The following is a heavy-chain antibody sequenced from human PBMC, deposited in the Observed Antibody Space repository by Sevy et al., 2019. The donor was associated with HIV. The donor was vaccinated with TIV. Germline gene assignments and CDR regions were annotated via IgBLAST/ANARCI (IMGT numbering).Heavy chain of an antibody. V-gene: IGHV3-20*04. Sequence: GGSLRLSCAASGFTFNDHAMSWVRQAPGKGLEWVSSINWTGDNTGYADSVKGRFTISRDDAKKSLYLQMNSLRAEDTALYYGARNTYYLDTTGYGAFDVWGQGTMVTV. J-gene: IGHJ3*01. D-gene: IGHD3-22*01. CDR3: ARNTYYLDTTGYGAFDV. CDR1: GFTFNDHA. CDR2: INWTGDNT.